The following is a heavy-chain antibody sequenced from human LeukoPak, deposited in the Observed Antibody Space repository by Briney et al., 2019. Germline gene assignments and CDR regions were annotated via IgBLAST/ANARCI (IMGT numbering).Heavy chain of an antibody. CDR1: GGSISSGVYY. D-gene: IGHD1-26*01. V-gene: IGHV4-39*02. J-gene: IGHJ3*02. Sequence: SETLSLTCSVSGGSISSGVYYWGWIRQPPGKGLEWIGSIYYSGSTYYNPSLKSRVTISVDTSKNQFSLKLSSVTAADTAVYYCARETGRGNAFDIWGQGTMVTVSS. CDR3: ARETGRGNAFDI. CDR2: IYYSGST.